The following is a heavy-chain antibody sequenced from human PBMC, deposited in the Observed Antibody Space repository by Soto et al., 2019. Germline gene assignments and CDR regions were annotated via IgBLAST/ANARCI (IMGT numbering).Heavy chain of an antibody. CDR3: ARVRGSGTKRQLFNYMDV. CDR1: GYIFTSYG. CDR2: TSAYNDTT. D-gene: IGHD3-10*01. V-gene: IGHV1-18*01. J-gene: IGHJ6*03. Sequence: ASVKVSCKASGYIFTSYGINWVRQAPGQGLEWMGWTSAYNDTTNNAQKLQGRVTMTTDTSTSTAYMELRSLRSDDTAVYYFARVRGSGTKRQLFNYMDVWGKGTTVTVS.